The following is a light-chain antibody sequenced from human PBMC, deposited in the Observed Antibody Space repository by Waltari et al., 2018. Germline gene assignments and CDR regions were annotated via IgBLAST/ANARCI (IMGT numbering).Light chain of an antibody. Sequence: QTVVTQEPSLTVSPGGTVPPTCPSSAWEVTRVHQATWPQQRPRPPPSFLIFSTTDNHPSTPARFSGSLLGGKAALTLSEVQSEDEADYYCLLFFDNSRVFGGGTKLTVL. V-gene: IGLV7-43*01. CDR2: STT. CDR3: LLFFDNSRV. CDR1: AWEVTRVHQ. J-gene: IGLJ3*02.